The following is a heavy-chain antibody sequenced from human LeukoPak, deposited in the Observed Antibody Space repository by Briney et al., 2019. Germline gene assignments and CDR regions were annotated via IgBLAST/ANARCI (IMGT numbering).Heavy chain of an antibody. D-gene: IGHD3-10*01. V-gene: IGHV4-59*08. CDR2: MYYGGTT. J-gene: IGHJ6*02. CDR1: GCSISIHY. CDR3: ARLPTDFGEFPYYYYYYGMDV. Sequence: SATPSLTCRFCGCSISIHYWSWVRPPPGKGLDWVGYMYYGGTTSYTPSLKSRVTISVDQSKNQFSLKLSSVTAADTAVYYCARLPTDFGEFPYYYYYYGMDVWGQGATVTVSS.